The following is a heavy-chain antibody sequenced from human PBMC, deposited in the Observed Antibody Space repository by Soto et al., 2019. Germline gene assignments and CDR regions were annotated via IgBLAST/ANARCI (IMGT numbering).Heavy chain of an antibody. CDR1: GGSVSSDTHY. J-gene: IGHJ5*02. Sequence: KTSETLSLTCTVSGGSVSSDTHYWGWVRQPPGKGLEWIGCVYYTGRTYYNPSLRSRVTISVDTSKNQFSMKLTSTTAADTALYFCARQKLEFWNWLDAWGQGTLVTVSS. CDR3: ARQKLEFWNWLDA. V-gene: IGHV4-39*01. D-gene: IGHD1-1*01. CDR2: VYYTGRT.